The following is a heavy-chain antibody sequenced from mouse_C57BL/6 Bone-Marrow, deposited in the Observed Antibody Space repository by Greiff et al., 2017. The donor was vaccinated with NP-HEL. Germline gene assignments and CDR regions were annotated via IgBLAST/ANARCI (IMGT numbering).Heavy chain of an antibody. CDR2: INPSTGGT. V-gene: IGHV1-42*01. CDR1: GYSFTGYY. CDR3: ARQGWYFDV. Sequence: EVQLQQSVPELVKPGASVKISCTASGYSFTGYYMNWVKQSPEQSLEWIGEINPSTGGTTYNQKFKGKATLTVDKSSSTAYMQLKSLTSEDSAIYDCARQGWYFDVWGTGTTVTVSS. J-gene: IGHJ1*03.